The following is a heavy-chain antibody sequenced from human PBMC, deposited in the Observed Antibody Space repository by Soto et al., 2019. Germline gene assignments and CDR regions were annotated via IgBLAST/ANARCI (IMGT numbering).Heavy chain of an antibody. CDR1: GYTFTGYY. J-gene: IGHJ6*02. D-gene: IGHD1-1*01. CDR3: ARVYKPLTGSYYYGMDL. Sequence: ASVKVSCKASGYTFTGYYMHWVRQAPGQGLEWMGWINPNSGGTNYAQKFQGRVTMTRDTSISTAYMELSRLRSDDTAVYYCARVYKPLTGSYYYGMDLWGQGTTVTVSS. V-gene: IGHV1-2*02. CDR2: INPNSGGT.